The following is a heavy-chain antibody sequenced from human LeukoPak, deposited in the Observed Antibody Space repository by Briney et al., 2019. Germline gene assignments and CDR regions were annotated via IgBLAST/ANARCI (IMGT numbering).Heavy chain of an antibody. CDR1: GGSTSSYY. CDR2: IYYSGST. V-gene: IGHV4-59*01. Sequence: PSETLSLTCTVSGGSTSSYYWSWIRQPPGKGLEWIGYIYYSGSTNYNPSLKSRVTISVDTSKNQFSLKLSSVTAADTAVYYCARGVRYCSSTSCYWYWFDPWGQGTLVTVSS. CDR3: ARGVRYCSSTSCYWYWFDP. D-gene: IGHD2-2*01. J-gene: IGHJ5*02.